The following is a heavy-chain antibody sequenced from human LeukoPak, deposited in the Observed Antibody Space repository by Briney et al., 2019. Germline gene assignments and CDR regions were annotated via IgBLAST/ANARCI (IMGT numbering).Heavy chain of an antibody. D-gene: IGHD1-26*01. Sequence: GGSLRLSCAASGFTFSSYAMSWVRQAPGKGLEWVSGINWNGGSTGYADSVKGRFTISRDNAKNSLYLQMNSLRAEDTALYYCARDDGGSYYSRWFDPWGQGTLVTVSS. CDR2: INWNGGST. J-gene: IGHJ5*02. CDR1: GFTFSSYA. CDR3: ARDDGGSYYSRWFDP. V-gene: IGHV3-20*04.